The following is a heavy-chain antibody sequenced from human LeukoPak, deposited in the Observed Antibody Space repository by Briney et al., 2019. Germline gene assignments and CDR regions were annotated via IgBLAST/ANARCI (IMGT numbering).Heavy chain of an antibody. CDR3: AKDVAIPTVSHFDY. D-gene: IGHD4-11*01. J-gene: IGHJ4*02. CDR1: GFTFSSYA. CDR2: IRYDGSNK. V-gene: IGHV3-30*02. Sequence: PGGSLRLSCAASGFTFSSYAMSWVRQAPGKGLEWVAFIRYDGSNKYYADSVKGRFTISRDNSKNTLYLQMNSLRAEDTAVYYCAKDVAIPTVSHFDYWGQGTLVTVSS.